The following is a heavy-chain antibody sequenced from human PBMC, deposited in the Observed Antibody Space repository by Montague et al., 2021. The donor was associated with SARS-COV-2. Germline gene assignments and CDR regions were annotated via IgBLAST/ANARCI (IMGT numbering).Heavy chain of an antibody. V-gene: IGHV3-21*01. D-gene: IGHD6-19*01. CDR1: GFTFSSYS. Sequence: SLRLSCAASGFTFSSYSMNWVRQAPGKGLEWVSSISSSSSYIYYADSVKGRSTISRDNAKNSLYLQMNSLRAEDTAVYYCARVGGSGWYVDYWGQGTLVTVSS. CDR2: ISSSSSYI. J-gene: IGHJ4*02. CDR3: ARVGGSGWYVDY.